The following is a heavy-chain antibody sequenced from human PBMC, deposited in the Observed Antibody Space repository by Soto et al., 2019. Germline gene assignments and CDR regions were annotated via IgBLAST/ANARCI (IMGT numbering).Heavy chain of an antibody. CDR2: ISGSGGST. D-gene: IGHD3-10*01. V-gene: IGHV3-23*01. J-gene: IGHJ4*02. CDR1: GFTFSSYA. CDR3: AKDPGGGITMVRGATN. Sequence: GGSLRLSCAASGFTFSSYAMSWVRQAPGKGLEWVSAISGSGGSTYYADSVKGRFTISRDNSKNTLYLQMNSLRAEDTAVYYCAKDPGGGITMVRGATNWGQGTLVTV.